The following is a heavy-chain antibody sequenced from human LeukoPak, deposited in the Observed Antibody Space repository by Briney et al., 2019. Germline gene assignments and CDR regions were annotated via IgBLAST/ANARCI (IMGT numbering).Heavy chain of an antibody. V-gene: IGHV3-23*01. CDR2: ISGSGGST. D-gene: IGHD2-15*01. CDR3: GKGFICSGGRRFPFGMDV. CDR1: GFTFSSYA. J-gene: IGHJ6*02. Sequence: GGSLRLSCAASGFTFSSYAMSWVRQAPGKGLEWVSAISGSGGSTYYADSVKGRFTISRDNSKNTLYLQMNSLRAEDTAVYYCGKGFICSGGRRFPFGMDVWGQGNTVPLSS.